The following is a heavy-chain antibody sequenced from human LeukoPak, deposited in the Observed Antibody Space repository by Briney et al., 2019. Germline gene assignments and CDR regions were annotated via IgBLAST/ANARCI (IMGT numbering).Heavy chain of an antibody. CDR2: IKQDGSEK. Sequence: GGSLRLSCAASTFTFSTFWMNWVRQAPGKGLEWVANIKQDGSEKNYVDSVKGRFTISRDNAKNSLFLQMNSLRAEDTAVYYCAKQLGYCSDGSCYFPYWGQGTLVTVSS. CDR3: AKQLGYCSDGSCYFPY. D-gene: IGHD2-15*01. J-gene: IGHJ4*02. V-gene: IGHV3-7*03. CDR1: TFTFSTFW.